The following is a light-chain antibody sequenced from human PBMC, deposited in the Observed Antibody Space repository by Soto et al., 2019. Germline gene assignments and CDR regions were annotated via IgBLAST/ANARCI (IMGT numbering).Light chain of an antibody. CDR1: QSVLYSSNNKHY. J-gene: IGKJ3*01. CDR2: WAS. CDR3: QQYYSTPVN. Sequence: DIVMTPSPDSLAVSLGERATINCKSSQSVLYSSNNKHYLAWYQQKPGQPPKLLIYWASTRESGVPDRFSGSGSGTDFTLTISSLQAEDVAVYYCQQYYSTPVNFGHGNQVGIK. V-gene: IGKV4-1*01.